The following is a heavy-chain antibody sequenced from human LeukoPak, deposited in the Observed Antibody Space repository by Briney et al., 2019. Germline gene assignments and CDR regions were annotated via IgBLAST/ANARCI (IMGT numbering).Heavy chain of an antibody. CDR1: GYTFTGYY. CDR3: ARVRTKWMNWFDP. CDR2: INPNSGGT. V-gene: IGHV1-2*06. J-gene: IGHJ5*02. D-gene: IGHD1-7*01. Sequence: GASVKVSCKASGYTFTGYYMHWVRQAPGQGLEWMGRINPNSGGTNYAQKFQGRVTMTRDTSISTACMELSRLRSDDTAVYYCARVRTKWMNWFDPWGQGTLVTVSS.